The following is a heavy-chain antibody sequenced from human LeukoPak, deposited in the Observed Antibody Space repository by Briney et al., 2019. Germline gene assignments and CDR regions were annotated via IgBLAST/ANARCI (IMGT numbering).Heavy chain of an antibody. V-gene: IGHV3-23*01. D-gene: IGHD6-19*01. CDR1: GFTFSSYA. CDR2: IYSDGGST. CDR3: AKLTSGWDEGY. J-gene: IGHJ4*02. Sequence: PGGSLRLSCAASGFTFSSYAMTWVRQAPGKGLEWVSAIYSDGGSTFYADSVRGRFTVSRDNSKNTLYLQMSSLRAEDTAVFYCAKLTSGWDEGYWGQGTLVTVSS.